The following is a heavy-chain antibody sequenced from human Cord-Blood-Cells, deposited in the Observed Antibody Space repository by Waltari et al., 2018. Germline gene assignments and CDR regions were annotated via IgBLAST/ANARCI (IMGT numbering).Heavy chain of an antibody. V-gene: IGHV3-15*01. J-gene: IGHJ3*02. CDR2: IKNKTDGGTT. D-gene: IGHD2-2*01. CDR1: GFTFSNAW. CDR3: TSQLGAAAFDI. Sequence: EVQLVESGGGLVKPGGSLRLSCAASGFTFSNAWMRWVRQAPGKGLGWVGPIKNKTDGGTTDYAAPVKGRFTISRDDSKNTLYLQMNSLKTEDTAVYYCTSQLGAAAFDIWGQGTMVTVSS.